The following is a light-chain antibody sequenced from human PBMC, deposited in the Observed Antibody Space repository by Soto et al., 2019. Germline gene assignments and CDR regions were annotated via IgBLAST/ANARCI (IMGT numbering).Light chain of an antibody. V-gene: IGLV2-14*01. CDR3: SSYSISAGLVL. CDR2: EVA. CDR1: SSDTTDFYS. Sequence: QSALTQPASVSGSPGQSITISCTGTSSDTTDFYSVSWYQQHPGQATKLVIYEVANRPSGVSSRFSGSKSDNTASLTISGLQADDEADYYCSSYSISAGLVLFGGGTKLTVL. J-gene: IGLJ2*01.